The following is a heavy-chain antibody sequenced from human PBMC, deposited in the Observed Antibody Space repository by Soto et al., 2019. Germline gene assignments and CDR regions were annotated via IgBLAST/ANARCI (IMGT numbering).Heavy chain of an antibody. J-gene: IGHJ6*02. CDR2: INSDASGT. V-gene: IGHV3-74*01. Sequence: EVQLVESGGGSVQPGGSLRLSCAASGFSFSGYWMHWVRQAPGKGLVWVSRINSDASGTSYVDSVTGRFTISRDNAKDTLYLQMSSLRAEDTAVYYCARGHYYGMDVWGQGTTVTVSS. CDR1: GFSFSGYW. CDR3: ARGHYYGMDV.